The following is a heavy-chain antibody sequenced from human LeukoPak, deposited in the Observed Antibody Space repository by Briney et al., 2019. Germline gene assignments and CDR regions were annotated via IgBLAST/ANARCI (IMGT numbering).Heavy chain of an antibody. V-gene: IGHV4-39*01. CDR2: IYYSGST. Sequence: TSETLSLTCTVSGGSISSSSYYWGWIRQPPGKGLEWIGSIYYSGSTYYNPSLKSRVTISVDTSKNQFSLKLSSVTAADTAVYYCARRTILTGSDYWGQGTLVTVSS. D-gene: IGHD3-9*01. J-gene: IGHJ4*02. CDR3: ARRTILTGSDY. CDR1: GGSISSSSYY.